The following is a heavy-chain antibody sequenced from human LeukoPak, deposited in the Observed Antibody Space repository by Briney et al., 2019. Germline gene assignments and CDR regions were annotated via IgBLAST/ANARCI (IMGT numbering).Heavy chain of an antibody. Sequence: SETLSLTCSVSGGSISSYYWSWIRQPPGKALEWIGYIFSSGSAYYNPSLEGRVTISLDTSKNQFSLELSYVTAADTAVYYCARRDFYYYYKDVWGKGTTVTVSS. J-gene: IGHJ6*03. CDR1: GGSISSYY. CDR3: ARRDFYYYYKDV. D-gene: IGHD3-9*01. CDR2: IFSSGSA. V-gene: IGHV4-4*09.